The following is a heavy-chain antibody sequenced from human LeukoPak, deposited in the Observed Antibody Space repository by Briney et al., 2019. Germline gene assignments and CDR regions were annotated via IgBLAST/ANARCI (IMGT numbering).Heavy chain of an antibody. CDR1: GYTFTGYY. Sequence: ASVKVSCTASGYTFTGYYMHRVRQAPVQGLEWMAWINPNRGDTNYVQKFQDSATMTRDTSISPAHLDLSRLRSDDTAVYYCARASIVGATLDYIDYWGQGTLVTVSS. J-gene: IGHJ4*02. CDR3: ARASIVGATLDYIDY. V-gene: IGHV1-2*02. CDR2: INPNRGDT. D-gene: IGHD1-26*01.